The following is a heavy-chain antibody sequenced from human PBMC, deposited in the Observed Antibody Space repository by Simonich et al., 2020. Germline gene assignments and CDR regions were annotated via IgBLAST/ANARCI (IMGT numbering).Heavy chain of an antibody. CDR2: NNQSGST. V-gene: IGHV4-34*01. CDR3: ARHLQLGTFDY. D-gene: IGHD1-1*01. J-gene: IGHJ4*02. Sequence: QVQLQQWGAGLLKPSETLSLTCAVYGGSFSGYYWSWIRQPPGKGLEWSGENNQSGSTNYNPALKSRVTISVDTSKNQFSLKLSSVTAADTAVYYCARHLQLGTFDYWGQGTLVTVSS. CDR1: GGSFSGYY.